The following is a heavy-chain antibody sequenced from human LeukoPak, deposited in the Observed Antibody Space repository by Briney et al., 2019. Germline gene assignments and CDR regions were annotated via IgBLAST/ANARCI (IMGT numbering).Heavy chain of an antibody. CDR1: GGSFSGYY. J-gene: IGHJ4*02. Sequence: SETLSLTCGVSGGSFSGYYWGWIRQPPGKGLEWIGSIYYSGSTYYNPSLKSRVTISVDTSKNQSSLKLSSVTAADTAVYYCARGDIVLMVYAIWGQGTLVTVSS. CDR2: IYYSGST. D-gene: IGHD2-8*01. V-gene: IGHV4-39*07. CDR3: ARGDIVLMVYAI.